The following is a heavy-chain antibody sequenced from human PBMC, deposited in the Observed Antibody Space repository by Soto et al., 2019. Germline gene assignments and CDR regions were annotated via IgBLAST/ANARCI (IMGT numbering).Heavy chain of an antibody. Sequence: GGSLRLSCVASGIEFSNYAMSWVRQAPGKGLEWVSISSASGRSRCHADSAKGRFTISRDNSKNTLYLHMTNLRAEDMAVYYCAKDGNWLDVYFDVWGQGTPVTVSS. J-gene: IGHJ4*02. CDR3: AKDGNWLDVYFDV. CDR1: GIEFSNYA. V-gene: IGHV3-23*01. CDR2: SSASGRSR. D-gene: IGHD6-19*01.